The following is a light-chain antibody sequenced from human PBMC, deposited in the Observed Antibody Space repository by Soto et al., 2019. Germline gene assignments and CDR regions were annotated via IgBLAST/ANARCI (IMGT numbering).Light chain of an antibody. CDR2: GAF. J-gene: IGKJ4*01. CDR3: QQYNNRPPLT. CDR1: QSVSTN. V-gene: IGKV3-15*01. Sequence: IVMTQSPATLSGSPGERATLSCRASQSVSTNLAWYQQKPGQTPRLLIYGAFTRVTSIPARFSGSGSGTEFTLTISSLQSEDFAVYYCQQYNNRPPLTFGGGTKVEIK.